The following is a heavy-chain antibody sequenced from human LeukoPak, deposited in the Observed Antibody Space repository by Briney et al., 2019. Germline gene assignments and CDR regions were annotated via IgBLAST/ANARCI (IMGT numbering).Heavy chain of an antibody. CDR2: IYYSGST. J-gene: IGHJ4*02. CDR3: ARGTMRGLRTMKAYYFDY. V-gene: IGHV4-39*01. D-gene: IGHD5-24*01. CDR1: GGSISSSSYY. Sequence: PSETLSLTCTVSGGSISSSSYYWGWIRQPPGKGLEWIGSIYYSGSTYYNPSLKSRVTISVDTSKNQFSLKLSSVTAADTAVYYCARGTMRGLRTMKAYYFDYWGQGTLVTVSS.